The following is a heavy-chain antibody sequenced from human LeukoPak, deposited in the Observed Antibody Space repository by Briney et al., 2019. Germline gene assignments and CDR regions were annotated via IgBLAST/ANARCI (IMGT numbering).Heavy chain of an antibody. V-gene: IGHV1-18*01. CDR1: GYTFTSYG. J-gene: IGHJ6*03. CDR3: ASASGSSGAYYYYMDV. D-gene: IGHD1-26*01. CDR2: ISAYNGNT. Sequence: SVKVSCKASGYTFTSYGISWVRQAPGQGLEWMGWISAYNGNTNYAQKLQGRVTMTTDTSTSTAYMELRSLRSDDTAVYYCASASGSSGAYYYYMDVWGKGTTVTVSS.